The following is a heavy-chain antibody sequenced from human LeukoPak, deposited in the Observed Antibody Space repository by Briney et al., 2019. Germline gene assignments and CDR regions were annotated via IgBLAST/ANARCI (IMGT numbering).Heavy chain of an antibody. D-gene: IGHD3-22*01. J-gene: IGHJ5*02. V-gene: IGHV3-7*03. CDR1: GFTFSGYW. CDR2: IKQDGSEK. Sequence: GGSLRLSCAASGFTFSGYWMSWVRQAPGKGLEWVANIKQDGSEKYYVDSVKGRFTISRDNAKNSLYLQMNSLRAEDTAVYYCARVVVVITLGWFDPWGQGTLVTVSS. CDR3: ARVVVVITLGWFDP.